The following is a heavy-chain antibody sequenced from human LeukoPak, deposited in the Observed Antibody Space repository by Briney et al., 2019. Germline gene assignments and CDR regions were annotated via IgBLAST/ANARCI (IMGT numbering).Heavy chain of an antibody. D-gene: IGHD2/OR15-2a*01. CDR1: GYTFTGYH. V-gene: IGHV1-2*06. Sequence: ASVKVSCKASGYTFTGYHMHWVRQAPGQGLEWMGRINPNSGDTNYAQKFQGRVTMTRDTSISTAYVELSRLRSDDTAVYYCASLSNPDAFDIWGQGTMVTVSS. J-gene: IGHJ3*02. CDR2: INPNSGDT. CDR3: ASLSNPDAFDI.